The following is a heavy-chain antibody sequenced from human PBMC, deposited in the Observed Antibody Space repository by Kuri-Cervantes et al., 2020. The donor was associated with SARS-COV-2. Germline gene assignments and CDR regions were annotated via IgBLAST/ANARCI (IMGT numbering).Heavy chain of an antibody. J-gene: IGHJ4*02. Sequence: ASVKVSCKASGYTFTSYGISWVRQAPGQGLEWMGIINPNGGSTSYAQKFQGSVTMTRDTSTSTVYMELSSLRSEDTAVYYCARDGDYSNYGMYYFDYWGQGTLVTVSS. CDR2: INPNGGST. CDR3: ARDGDYSNYGMYYFDY. D-gene: IGHD4-11*01. CDR1: GYTFTSYG. V-gene: IGHV1-46*01.